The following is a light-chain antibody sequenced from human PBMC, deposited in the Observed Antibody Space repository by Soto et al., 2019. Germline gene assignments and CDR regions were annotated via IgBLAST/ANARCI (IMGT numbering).Light chain of an antibody. Sequence: QMSQSASSVSASVGDRVTITCRASQTISSWLAWYQQEPGKAPKLLIYKASTLKSGVPSRFSGSGSGTEFTLTISSLQPDDFATYYCQHYNSYSEAFGQGTKVDIK. V-gene: IGKV1-5*03. J-gene: IGKJ1*01. CDR3: QHYNSYSEA. CDR1: QTISSW. CDR2: KAS.